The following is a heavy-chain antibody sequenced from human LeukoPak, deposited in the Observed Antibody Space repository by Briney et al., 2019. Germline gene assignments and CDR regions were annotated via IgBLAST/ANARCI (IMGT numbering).Heavy chain of an antibody. Sequence: SETLSLTCAVYGGSFSGYYWSWIRQPPGKGLEWIGEINHIGSTNYNPSLKSRVTISADTSKNQFSLKLNSVTAADTAMYYCASRYFDWLSQPSDYWGQGTLVTVSS. CDR2: INHIGST. V-gene: IGHV4-34*01. CDR1: GGSFSGYY. CDR3: ASRYFDWLSQPSDY. J-gene: IGHJ4*02. D-gene: IGHD3-9*01.